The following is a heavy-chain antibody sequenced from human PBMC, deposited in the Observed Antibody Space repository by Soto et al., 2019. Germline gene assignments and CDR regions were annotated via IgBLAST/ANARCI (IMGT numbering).Heavy chain of an antibody. D-gene: IGHD6-25*01. J-gene: IGHJ6*02. V-gene: IGHV3-30-3*01. Sequence: GGSXSLSGASSGVTFSSYAMHWLRHAPGKGLEWVAVISYDGSNKYYADSVKGRFTISRDNSKNTLYLQMNSLRAEDTAVYYSATARGYASAADLPFSIDVWGQGTTVTVSS. CDR3: ATARGYASAADLPFSIDV. CDR2: ISYDGSNK. CDR1: GVTFSSYA.